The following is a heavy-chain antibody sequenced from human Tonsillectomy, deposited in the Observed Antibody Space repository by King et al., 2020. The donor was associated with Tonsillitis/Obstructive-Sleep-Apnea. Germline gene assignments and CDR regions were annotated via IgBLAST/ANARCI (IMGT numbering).Heavy chain of an antibody. CDR3: ARHYDYSNSYYYYMDV. J-gene: IGHJ6*03. D-gene: IGHD4-11*01. CDR1: GGSISSYY. CDR2: IYYSGST. V-gene: IGHV4-59*08. Sequence: QLQESGPGLVKPSETLSLTCTVSGGSISSYYWSWVRQPPGKGLEWIGYIYYSGSTNYNPSLKSRVTMSVDTSRNQFSLKLSSVTAADTAVYYCARHYDYSNSYYYYMDVWGKGTTVTVAS.